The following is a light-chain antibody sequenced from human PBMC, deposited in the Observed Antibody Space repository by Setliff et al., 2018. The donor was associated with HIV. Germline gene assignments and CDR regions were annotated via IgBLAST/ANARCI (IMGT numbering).Light chain of an antibody. CDR2: GNG. CDR1: NSNIGAGYD. V-gene: IGLV1-40*01. J-gene: IGLJ2*01. CDR3: CSYAGTYVV. Sequence: QPPSVSGAPGQRVTISCTGSNSNIGAGYDVHWYQQLPGTAPKLLMYGNGNRPSGVPDRFSDSKSGTSASLATTGLQAEDEADYYCCSYAGTYVVFGGGTQLT.